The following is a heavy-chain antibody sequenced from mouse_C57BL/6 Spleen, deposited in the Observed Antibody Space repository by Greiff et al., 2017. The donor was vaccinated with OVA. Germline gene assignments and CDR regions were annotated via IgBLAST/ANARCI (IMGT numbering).Heavy chain of an antibody. J-gene: IGHJ3*01. V-gene: IGHV3-6*01. CDR1: GYSITSGYY. CDR2: ISYDGSN. D-gene: IGHD2-3*01. CDR3: ARDLYDSFAY. Sequence: ESGPGLVKPSQSLSLTCSVTGYSITSGYYWNWIRQFPGNKLEWMGYISYDGSNNYNPSLKNRISITRDTSKNQFFLKLNSVTTEDTATYYCARDLYDSFAYWGQGTLVTVSA.